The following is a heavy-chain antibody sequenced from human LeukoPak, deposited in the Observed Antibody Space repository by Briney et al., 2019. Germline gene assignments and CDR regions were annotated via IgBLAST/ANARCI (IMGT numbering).Heavy chain of an antibody. D-gene: IGHD3-16*02. CDR2: IYYSGST. J-gene: IGHJ3*02. CDR1: GGSIRSYY. V-gene: IGHV4-59*12. Sequence: SETLSLTCTVSGGSIRSYYWSWIRQPPGKGLEWIGYIYYSGSTYYNPSLKSRVTISVDTSKNQFSLKLSSVTAADTAVYYCARDLDDYVWGSYRKNAFDIWGQGTMVTVSS. CDR3: ARDLDDYVWGSYRKNAFDI.